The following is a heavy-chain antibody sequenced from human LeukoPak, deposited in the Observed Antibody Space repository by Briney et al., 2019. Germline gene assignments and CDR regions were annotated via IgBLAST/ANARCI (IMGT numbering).Heavy chain of an antibody. CDR3: SGRSGFSSIY. CDR1: GFSVGTKY. V-gene: IGHV3-53*01. J-gene: IGHJ4*02. D-gene: IGHD2-2*01. CDR2: LYSGGDT. Sequence: GGSLRLSCAASGFSVGTKYMNWVRQAPGKGLEWVSILYSGGDTYYADSVKGRFTISRDNSRNTLSLQMNSLRSEDSAVYYCSGRSGFSSIYWGQGIRVTVSS.